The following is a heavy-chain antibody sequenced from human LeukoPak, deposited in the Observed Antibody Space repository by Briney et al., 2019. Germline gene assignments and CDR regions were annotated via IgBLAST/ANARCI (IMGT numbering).Heavy chain of an antibody. CDR2: IYYSGST. CDR1: GGSISSYY. Sequence: SETLSLTCTVSGGSISSYYWSWIRQPPGKGLEWIGYIYYSGSTNYNPALKSRVTISIDTSKNQFSLKLSSVTAADTAVYYCARADYGDLYAFDIWGQGTMVTVSS. V-gene: IGHV4-59*01. CDR3: ARADYGDLYAFDI. D-gene: IGHD4-17*01. J-gene: IGHJ3*02.